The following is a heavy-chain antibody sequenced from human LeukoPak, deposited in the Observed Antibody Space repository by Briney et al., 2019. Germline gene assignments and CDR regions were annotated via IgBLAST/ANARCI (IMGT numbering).Heavy chain of an antibody. Sequence: SQTLSLTCAISGDSVSSNSAAWNRIRQSPSRGLEWLGRTYYRSKWYNDYAVSVKSRITINPDTSKNQFSLQLNSVTPEDTAVYYCARERVSRFLEWSRNYGKDVWGQGTTVTVSS. J-gene: IGHJ6*02. CDR2: TYYRSKWYN. V-gene: IGHV6-1*01. CDR1: GDSVSSNSAA. CDR3: ARERVSRFLEWSRNYGKDV. D-gene: IGHD3-3*01.